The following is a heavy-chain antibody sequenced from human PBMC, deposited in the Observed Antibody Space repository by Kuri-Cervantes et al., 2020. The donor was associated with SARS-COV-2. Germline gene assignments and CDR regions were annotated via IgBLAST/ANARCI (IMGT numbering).Heavy chain of an antibody. Sequence: SVKVSCKASGGTFSSYAISWMRQAPGQGLEWMGRIIPILGIANYAQKFQGRVTITADKSTSTAYMELSSLRSYDTAVYYCARGGYDFWSGYSLSAFDIWGQGTMVTVSS. CDR3: ARGGYDFWSGYSLSAFDI. D-gene: IGHD3-3*01. CDR1: GGTFSSYA. J-gene: IGHJ3*02. CDR2: IIPILGIA. V-gene: IGHV1-69*04.